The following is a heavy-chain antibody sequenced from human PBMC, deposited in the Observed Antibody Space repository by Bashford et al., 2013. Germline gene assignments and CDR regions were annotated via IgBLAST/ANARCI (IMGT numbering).Heavy chain of an antibody. CDR1: GGSINSNIYY. J-gene: IGHJ6*02. CDR2: IYHTGST. Sequence: SETLSLTCAVSGGSINSNIYYWGWIRQPPGKGLEWIGSIYHTGSTFYNPSLKSRVTISVDTSKNQFSLKLNSVTAADTAVYYCARHSGNSGYSSSSGYYGMDVWGQGTTVTVSS. CDR3: ARHSGNSGYSSSSGYYGMDV. D-gene: IGHD6-6*01. V-gene: IGHV4-39*01.